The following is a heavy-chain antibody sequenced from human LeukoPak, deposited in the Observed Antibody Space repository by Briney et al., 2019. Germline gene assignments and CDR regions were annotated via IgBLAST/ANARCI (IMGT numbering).Heavy chain of an antibody. Sequence: ASVKVSCKVSGYTLTELSMHWVRQAPGKGLEWMGGFDPEDGETIYAQKFQGRVTMTEDTSTDTAYMELSSLRSEDTAVYYCATESTDYYYYGMDAWGQGTTVTVSS. V-gene: IGHV1-24*01. CDR2: FDPEDGET. CDR3: ATESTDYYYYGMDA. D-gene: IGHD1-14*01. CDR1: GYTLTELS. J-gene: IGHJ6*02.